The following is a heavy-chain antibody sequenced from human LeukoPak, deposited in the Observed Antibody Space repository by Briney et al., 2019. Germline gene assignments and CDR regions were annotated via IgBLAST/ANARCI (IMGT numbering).Heavy chain of an antibody. D-gene: IGHD3-10*01. CDR2: ISSSSTYK. CDR3: ARVGLGVGSGRKASGFDP. Sequence: GGSLRLSCAASGFTFSSYSMNWVRQAPGKGLEWVSSISSSSTYKYYADSVEGRFAISRDNAKNSLYLQMNSLRAEDTAVYYCARVGLGVGSGRKASGFDPWGQGTLVTVSS. CDR1: GFTFSSYS. V-gene: IGHV3-21*01. J-gene: IGHJ5*02.